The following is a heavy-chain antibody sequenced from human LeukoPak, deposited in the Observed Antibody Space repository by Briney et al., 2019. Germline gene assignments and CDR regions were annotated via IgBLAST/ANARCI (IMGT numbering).Heavy chain of an antibody. D-gene: IGHD6-6*01. J-gene: IGHJ4*02. CDR1: GGSISSYY. CDR2: IYTSGSN. V-gene: IGHV4-4*07. Sequence: SETLSLTRTVSGGSISSYYWSWIRQPAGKGLEWIGRIYTSGSNNYNPSLKSRVTMSVDTSKNQFSLKLSSVTAADTAVYYCARENEVATRSFGYWGQGTLVTVSS. CDR3: ARENEVATRSFGY.